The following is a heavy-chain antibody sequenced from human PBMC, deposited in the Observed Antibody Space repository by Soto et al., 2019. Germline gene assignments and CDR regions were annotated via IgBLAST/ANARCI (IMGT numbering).Heavy chain of an antibody. CDR3: ISFCSSCFFDY. Sequence: GESLRLSTEASGFTFSASAVQWLRQASGKGLEWVGRIRSKPNNYATEYAASVQVRFIISRDDSKNTAYLHMNNLKTEDTAVYYCISFCSSCFFDYWGQGT. V-gene: IGHV3-73*01. CDR1: GFTFSASA. J-gene: IGHJ4*02. CDR2: IRSKPNNYAT. D-gene: IGHD6-13*01.